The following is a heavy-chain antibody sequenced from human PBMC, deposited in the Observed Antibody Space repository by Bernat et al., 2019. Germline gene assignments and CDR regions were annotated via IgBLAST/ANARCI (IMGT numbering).Heavy chain of an antibody. CDR2: ISYDGSNK. Sequence: GGGGGGGGGGLRRSGAASGFTFSSYGMHWVRQAPGKGLEGVAVISYDGSNKYYADSVKGRFTISRDNSKNTLYLQMNSLRAEDTAVYYCAKDQAYYYGSGIDYWGQGTLVTVSS. CDR3: AKDQAYYYGSGIDY. CDR1: GFTFSSYG. J-gene: IGHJ4*02. D-gene: IGHD3-10*01. V-gene: IGHV3-30*18.